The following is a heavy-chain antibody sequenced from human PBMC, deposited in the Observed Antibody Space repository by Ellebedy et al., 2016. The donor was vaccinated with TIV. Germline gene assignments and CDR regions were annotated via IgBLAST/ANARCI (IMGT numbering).Heavy chain of an antibody. J-gene: IGHJ6*02. D-gene: IGHD3-10*01. CDR2: ISGSGGST. V-gene: IGHV3-23*01. CDR3: AKEAGFAMVRGVPDFYYYYGMDV. CDR1: GFTFSSYA. Sequence: GESLKISXAASGFTFSSYAMSWVRQAPGKGLEWVSAISGSGGSTYYADSVKGRFTISRDNSKNTLYLQMNSLRAEDTAVYYCAKEAGFAMVRGVPDFYYYYGMDVWGQGTTVTVSS.